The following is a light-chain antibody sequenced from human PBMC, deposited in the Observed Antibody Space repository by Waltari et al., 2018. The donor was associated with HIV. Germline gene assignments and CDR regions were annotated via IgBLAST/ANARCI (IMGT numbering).Light chain of an antibody. V-gene: IGLV6-57*02. CDR3: QSFDDNNLVI. CDR1: IASNS. Sequence: IASNSVQWYQQRPGSAPTTVIYEDNQRPSGVPDRLSGSIDISSNSASLTISGLQTEDEADYYCQSFDDNNLVIFGGGTKLTVL. CDR2: EDN. J-gene: IGLJ2*01.